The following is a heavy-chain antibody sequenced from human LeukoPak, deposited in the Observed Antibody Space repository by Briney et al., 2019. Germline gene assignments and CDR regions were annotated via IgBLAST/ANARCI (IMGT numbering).Heavy chain of an antibody. J-gene: IGHJ6*03. CDR1: GGSISPYY. CDR2: IYYRGST. CDR3: PRAQIGQEILTAYSGEYYYYYYYVDV. V-gene: IGHV4-59*01. Sequence: PSETLSLTCTVSGGSISPYYLSWIRQPPGKGREGLGDIYYRGSTNYNPSLKSRVTFSVDTSKNQFSLNLTSVTAADTSVHHCPRAQIGQEILTAYSGEYYYYYYYVDVWGKGTTVTVSS. D-gene: IGHD3-9*01.